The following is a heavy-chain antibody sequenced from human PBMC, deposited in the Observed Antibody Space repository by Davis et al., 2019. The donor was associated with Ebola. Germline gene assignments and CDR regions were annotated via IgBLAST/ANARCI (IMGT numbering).Heavy chain of an antibody. D-gene: IGHD2-15*01. Sequence: SETLSLTCTVSGGSISSYYWSWIRQPPGKGLEWIGYIYYSGSTNYNPSLKSRVTISVDTSKNQFSLKLSSVTAAETAVYYCASLLGYCSGGSCYSSWGQGTLVTVSS. J-gene: IGHJ4*02. CDR1: GGSISSYY. CDR3: ASLLGYCSGGSCYSS. V-gene: IGHV4-59*01. CDR2: IYYSGST.